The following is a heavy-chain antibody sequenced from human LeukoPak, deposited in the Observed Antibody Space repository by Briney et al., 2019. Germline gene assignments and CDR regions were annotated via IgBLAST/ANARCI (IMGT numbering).Heavy chain of an antibody. CDR1: GFTFDDYA. V-gene: IGHV3-23*01. J-gene: IGHJ6*02. CDR3: AKELSSSSSGMDV. CDR2: ISGSGGST. Sequence: GGSLRLSCAASGFTFDDYAMHWVRQAPGKGLEWVSLISGSGGSTFYADSVKGRFTISRDNSKNTLYLQMNSLRAEDTAVYYCAKELSSSSSGMDVWGQGTTVTVSS. D-gene: IGHD6-13*01.